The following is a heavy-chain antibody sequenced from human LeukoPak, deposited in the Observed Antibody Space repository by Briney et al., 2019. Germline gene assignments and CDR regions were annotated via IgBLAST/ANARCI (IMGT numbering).Heavy chain of an antibody. CDR3: AKLVSQPALLFFDQ. CDR2: VSGSGLYT. D-gene: IGHD2-8*01. Sequence: GGSLRLSCAASGFTFSTYAMSWVRQAPGKGLEWVATVSGSGLYTYYADSVRGRFTISRDNSKDTFHLQMNSLRAEDTAVYYCAKLVSQPALLFFDQWGQGTLVTVSS. CDR1: GFTFSTYA. V-gene: IGHV3-23*01. J-gene: IGHJ4*02.